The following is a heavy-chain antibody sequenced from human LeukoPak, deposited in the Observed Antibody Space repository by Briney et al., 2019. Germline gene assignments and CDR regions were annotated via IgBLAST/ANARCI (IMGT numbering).Heavy chain of an antibody. J-gene: IGHJ6*04. CDR1: GFTFSSYS. V-gene: IGHV3-21*01. CDR2: ISSSSSYI. CDR3: ARPMLLWFGELTVDV. D-gene: IGHD3-10*01. Sequence: GGSLRLSCAASGFTFSSYSMNWVRHAPGKGLEWVSSISSSSSYIYYADSVKGRFTISRDNAKNSLYLQMNSLRAEDTAVYYCARPMLLWFGELTVDVWGKGTTVTVSS.